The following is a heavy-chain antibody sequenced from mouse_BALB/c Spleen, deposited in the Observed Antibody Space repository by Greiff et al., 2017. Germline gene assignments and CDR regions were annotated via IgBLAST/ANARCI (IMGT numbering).Heavy chain of an antibody. D-gene: IGHD6-1*01. CDR1: GFNFKDNY. Sequence: VQLQQPGAELVKPGASVKLSCKASGFNFKDNYMHWVKQRPEQGLEWIGRIDPANGHTKYDPKFKGKATITADKSSNTAYLQLSSLTSEDTAVSCWTRRRICDAMDYWGQGTSVTVSS. CDR2: IDPANGHT. J-gene: IGHJ4*01. V-gene: IGHV14-3*02. CDR3: TRRRICDAMDY.